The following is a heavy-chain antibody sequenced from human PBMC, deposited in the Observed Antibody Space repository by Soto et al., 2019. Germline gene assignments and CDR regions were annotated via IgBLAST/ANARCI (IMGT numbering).Heavy chain of an antibody. J-gene: IGHJ6*02. V-gene: IGHV3-23*01. D-gene: IGHD2-2*02. CDR2: ISGSGGST. CDR3: AKDLRYCSSTSCYTYGMNV. Sequence: PGGSLRLSCAASGFTFSSYAMSWVRQAPGKGLEWVSAISGSGGSTYYADSVKGRFTISRDNSKNTLYLQMNSLRAEDTAVYYCAKDLRYCSSTSCYTYGMNVWGQGTTVTVSS. CDR1: GFTFSSYA.